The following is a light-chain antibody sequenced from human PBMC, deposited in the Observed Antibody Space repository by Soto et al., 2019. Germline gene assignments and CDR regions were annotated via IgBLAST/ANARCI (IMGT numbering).Light chain of an antibody. V-gene: IGLV2-14*01. J-gene: IGLJ1*01. CDR2: EVN. CDR3: SSFTSTSTYV. Sequence: QSVLTQPASVSGSPGQSITISCTGTISDVGGYSYVPWYQQHPGKAPKLIIYEVNYRPSGVSNRFSGSKSGNTASLTISGLQAEDEADYYCSSFTSTSTYVFGTGTKVTVL. CDR1: ISDVGGYSY.